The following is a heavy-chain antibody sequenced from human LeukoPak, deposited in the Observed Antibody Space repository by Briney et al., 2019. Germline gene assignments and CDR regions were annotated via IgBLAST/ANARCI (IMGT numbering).Heavy chain of an antibody. CDR1: GFTFSSYA. D-gene: IGHD3-22*01. CDR3: AKDSATMIVVVIDDAFDI. V-gene: IGHV3-23*01. Sequence: GGSLRLSCAASGFTFSSYAMSWVHQAPGKGLEWVSAISGSGGSTYYADSVKGRFTISRDNSKNTLYLQMNSLRAEDTSVYYCAKDSATMIVVVIDDAFDIWGQGTMVTVSS. J-gene: IGHJ3*02. CDR2: ISGSGGST.